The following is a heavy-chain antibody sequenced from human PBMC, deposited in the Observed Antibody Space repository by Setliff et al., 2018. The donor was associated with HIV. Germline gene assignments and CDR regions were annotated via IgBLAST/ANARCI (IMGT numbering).Heavy chain of an antibody. J-gene: IGHJ4*01. D-gene: IGHD6-19*01. CDR1: GYTFTRYG. Sequence: ASVKVSCKASGYTFTRYGISWVRQAPGQGLEWMGWISGYNGNTKYVQKFQGRLTMTMDTSTRTVFMELRSLTLDDTSVYYCARGSAPNIVVAASLDIWGQGTLVTVS. V-gene: IGHV1-18*01. CDR3: ARGSAPNIVVAASLDI. CDR2: ISGYNGNT.